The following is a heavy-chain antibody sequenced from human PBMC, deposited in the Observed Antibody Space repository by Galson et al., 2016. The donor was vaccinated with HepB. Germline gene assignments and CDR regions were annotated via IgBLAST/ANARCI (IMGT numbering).Heavy chain of an antibody. J-gene: IGHJ4*02. CDR3: AHLHWASQSFDF. CDR1: GFSLSTNGVG. D-gene: IGHD3-16*01. Sequence: PALVKPTQTLTLTCTFSGFSLSTNGVGVGWIRQPPGKALQWLATFYWDDGQRISPSLRSRVTFNKNTSKNQVVLKMTNLDPVDTATYFCAHLHWASQSFDFWGQGTLVTVSS. V-gene: IGHV2-5*02. CDR2: FYWDDGQ.